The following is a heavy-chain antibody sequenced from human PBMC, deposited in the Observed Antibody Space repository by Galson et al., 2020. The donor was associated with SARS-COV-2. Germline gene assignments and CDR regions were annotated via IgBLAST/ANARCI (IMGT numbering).Heavy chain of an antibody. CDR3: AGAARTPGN. J-gene: IGHJ4*02. V-gene: IGHV3-11*06. CDR1: GFAFSDFY. CDR2: ISGSGSNT. D-gene: IGHD2-15*01. Sequence: GGSLRLSCIGSGFAFSDFYMSWIRQAPGKGLEYLSYISGSGSNTNYADSVKGQFTISRDNAKNSLYLQMNSLRAEDTAIYYCAGAARTPGNWGQGTLVTVSS.